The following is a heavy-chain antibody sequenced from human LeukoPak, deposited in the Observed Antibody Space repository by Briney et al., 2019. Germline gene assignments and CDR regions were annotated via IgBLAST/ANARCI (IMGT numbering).Heavy chain of an antibody. CDR2: ICGSGGST. D-gene: IGHD3-16*01. Sequence: QTGGSLRLSCAASGFTFSSYAMSWVRQAPGEGLEWVSAICGSGGSTYYADSVKGRFTISRDNSKNTLYLRMNSLRAEDTAMYWCARDITFGGVRAGILVYWGQGTLVTVSS. V-gene: IGHV3-23*01. J-gene: IGHJ1*01. CDR1: GFTFSSYA. CDR3: ARDITFGGVRAGILVY.